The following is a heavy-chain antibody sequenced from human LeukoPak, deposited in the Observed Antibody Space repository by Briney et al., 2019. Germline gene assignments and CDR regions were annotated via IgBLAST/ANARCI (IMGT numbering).Heavy chain of an antibody. V-gene: IGHV4-34*01. Sequence: SDTLSLPCAVYGESLRGYYSIWIRHPPAKGREGIGEINHSGTTNYNPSLTSRATISVDTSKNQLSLKLSSVTAADTAVYYCARRNNYYGSGSYRYWGQGTLVTVSS. CDR1: GESLRGYY. CDR3: ARRNNYYGSGSYRY. D-gene: IGHD3-10*01. CDR2: INHSGTT. J-gene: IGHJ4*02.